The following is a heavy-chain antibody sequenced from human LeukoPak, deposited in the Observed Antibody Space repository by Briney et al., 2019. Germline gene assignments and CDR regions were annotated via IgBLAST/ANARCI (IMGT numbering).Heavy chain of an antibody. CDR2: INHSGST. CDR1: GGSFSGYY. J-gene: IGHJ4*02. Sequence: PSETLSLTCAVYGGSFSGYYWSWIRQPPGKGLEWIGEINHSGSTNYNPSLKSRVTISVDTSKNQFSLKLGSVTAADTAVYYCARGALNYYDSSGSFGYWGQGTLVTVSS. V-gene: IGHV4-34*01. CDR3: ARGALNYYDSSGSFGY. D-gene: IGHD3-22*01.